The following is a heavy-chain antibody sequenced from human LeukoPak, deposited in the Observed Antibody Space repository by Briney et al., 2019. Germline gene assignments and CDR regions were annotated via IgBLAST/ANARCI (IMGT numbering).Heavy chain of an antibody. CDR2: IYHSGST. Sequence: SETLSLTCTVSGGSISGGGYYWSWIRQPPGEGLEWIGYIYHSGSTYYNPSLKSRVTISVDRSKNQFSLKLSSVTAADTAVYYCARNQGSSSWLGTNWFDPWGQGTLVTVSS. CDR3: ARNQGSSSWLGTNWFDP. D-gene: IGHD6-13*01. V-gene: IGHV4-30-2*01. CDR1: GGSISGGGYY. J-gene: IGHJ5*02.